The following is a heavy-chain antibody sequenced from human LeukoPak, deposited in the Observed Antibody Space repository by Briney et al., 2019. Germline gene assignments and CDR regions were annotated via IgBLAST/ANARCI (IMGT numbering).Heavy chain of an antibody. J-gene: IGHJ4*02. Sequence: PSETLSLTCTVSGGSISSYYWSWIRQPARERLEWIVRIYTSGSTNYNPSLKSRDTMSVDTSKNQLSLKPSSVTAAATAVYYCARDLGPFDYWGQGTLVTVSS. CDR1: GGSISSYY. CDR3: ARDLGPFDY. CDR2: IYTSGST. V-gene: IGHV4-4*07.